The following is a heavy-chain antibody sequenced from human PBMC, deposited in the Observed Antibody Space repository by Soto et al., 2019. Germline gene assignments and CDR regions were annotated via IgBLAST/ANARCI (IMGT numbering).Heavy chain of an antibody. J-gene: IGHJ6*02. V-gene: IGHV4-61*01. Sequence: SETLSLTCTVSGGSVSSGSYYWSWIRQPPGKGLEWIGYIYYSGSTNYNPSLKSRVTISVDTSKNQFSLKLSSVTAADTAVYYCARVGYSSGWPGKYYYYGMDVWGQGTTVTVSS. CDR2: IYYSGST. CDR3: ARVGYSSGWPGKYYYYGMDV. D-gene: IGHD6-19*01. CDR1: GGSVSSGSYY.